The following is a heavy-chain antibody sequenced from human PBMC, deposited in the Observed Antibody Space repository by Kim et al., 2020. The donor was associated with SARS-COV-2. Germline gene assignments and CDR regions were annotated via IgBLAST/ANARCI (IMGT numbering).Heavy chain of an antibody. D-gene: IGHD6-13*01. V-gene: IGHV4-38-2*02. CDR1: GSSIGIGYY. CDR2: ISHTGNT. CDR3: ARREISGWFIFGV. Sequence: SETLSLTCTVSGSSIGIGYYWAWIRQPPGRGLEWIGSISHTGNTYSKPSLRGRISISVDTSKRQFSLHVTSVTAADTAVYSCARREISGWFIFGVWG. J-gene: IGHJ3*01.